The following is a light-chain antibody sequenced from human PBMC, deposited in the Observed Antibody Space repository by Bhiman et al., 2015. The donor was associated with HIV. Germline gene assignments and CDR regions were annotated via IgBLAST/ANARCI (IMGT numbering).Light chain of an antibody. CDR2: ENN. J-gene: IGLJ2*01. CDR1: SSNIGDNY. Sequence: QSVLTQPPSVSAAPGQKVTISCSGSSSNIGDNYVSWYQQFPGTAPKLLIYENNKRPSEIPDRFSGSKSGTSATLGITGLQTGDEADYYCATWDSSLSAVVFGGGTKLTVL. CDR3: ATWDSSLSAVV. V-gene: IGLV1-51*02.